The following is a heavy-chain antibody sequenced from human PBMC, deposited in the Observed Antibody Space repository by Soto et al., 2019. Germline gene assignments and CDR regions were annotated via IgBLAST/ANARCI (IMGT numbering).Heavy chain of an antibody. V-gene: IGHV3-30*18. CDR2: ISYDGSNK. Sequence: PGGSLRLSCAASGFTFSSYGMHWVRQAPGKGLEWVAVISYDGSNKYYADSVKGRFTISRDNSKNTLYLQMNSLRAEDTAVYYCAKWAWEDVGPFDYWGQGTLVTVSS. CDR1: GFTFSSYG. J-gene: IGHJ4*02. D-gene: IGHD1-26*01. CDR3: AKWAWEDVGPFDY.